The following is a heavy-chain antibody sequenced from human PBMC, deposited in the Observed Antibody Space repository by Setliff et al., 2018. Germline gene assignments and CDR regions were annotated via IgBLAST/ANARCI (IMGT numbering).Heavy chain of an antibody. D-gene: IGHD1-1*01. CDR3: ARTGTYGYFDH. CDR1: GASINSLSW. V-gene: IGHV4-4*02. CDR2: IYNDGNN. J-gene: IGHJ4*02. Sequence: SETLSLTCTVSGASINSLSWWSGVRQPPGKGLGCNGVIYNDGNNKYTPSVHYRPSLKSRVTISIDKSNNQFSLRLTSVTAADTAVYYCARTGTYGYFDHWGQGTLVTVSS.